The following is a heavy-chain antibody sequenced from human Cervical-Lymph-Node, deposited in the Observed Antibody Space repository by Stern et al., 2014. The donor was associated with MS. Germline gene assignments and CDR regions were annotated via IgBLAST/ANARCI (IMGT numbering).Heavy chain of an antibody. J-gene: IGHJ5*02. CDR2: IIPVFGTP. CDR3: ALSSETSDRWYSLGYDL. CDR1: GGTFSKFP. V-gene: IGHV1-69*18. Sequence: VKVGESGAEVTKPGSSGKDCCKASGGTFSKFPSSWVRQAPGQGLEWMGRIIPVFGTPSYAQEFRGRVTITADVSTSTVYMELSSLRSDDTAVYYCALSSETSDRWYSLGYDLWGQGTLVTVSS. D-gene: IGHD6-13*01.